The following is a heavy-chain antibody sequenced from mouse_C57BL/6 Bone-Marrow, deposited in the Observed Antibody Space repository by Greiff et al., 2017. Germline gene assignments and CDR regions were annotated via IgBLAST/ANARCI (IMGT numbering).Heavy chain of an antibody. CDR2: IDPSDSYT. V-gene: IGHV1-69*01. Sequence: QVQLQQPGAELVMPGASVKLSCKASGYTFTSYWMHWVKQRPGQGLEWIGEIDPSDSYTNYNQKFKGKSPLTVDNSSSTAYMQLSRLTSEDSSAYYCARGGGNWYVDVWGTGTTVTVSS. CDR3: ARGGGNWYVDV. CDR1: GYTFTSYW. J-gene: IGHJ1*03.